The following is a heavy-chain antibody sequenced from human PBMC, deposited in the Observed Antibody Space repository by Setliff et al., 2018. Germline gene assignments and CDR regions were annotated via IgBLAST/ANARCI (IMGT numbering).Heavy chain of an antibody. Sequence: SETLSLTCGGYAGSLSDYYWSWIRQPPGKGLEWIGEINQSGSTTYNPSLKGRVTISMDTSKNQFSLKLSSVTAADTAVYYCARCDGVYYYYMDVWAKGPRSPSP. V-gene: IGHV4-34*01. CDR1: AGSLSDYY. D-gene: IGHD3-10*01. CDR3: ARCDGVYYYYMDV. CDR2: INQSGST. J-gene: IGHJ6*03.